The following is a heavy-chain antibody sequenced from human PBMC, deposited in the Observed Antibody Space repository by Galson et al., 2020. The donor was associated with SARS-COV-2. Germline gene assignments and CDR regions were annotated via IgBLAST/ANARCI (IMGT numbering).Heavy chain of an antibody. V-gene: IGHV3-23*01. CDR2: ISGSGGST. D-gene: IGHD4-17*01. Sequence: GGSLRLSCAASGFTFSSYAMSWVRQAPGKGLEWVSAISGSGGSTYYADSVKGRFTISRDNSKNTLYLQMSSRRAEDTAVYYCAKFYGTRGYCYYYGMDGWGRGTTVTVS. J-gene: IGHJ6*02. CDR1: GFTFSSYA. CDR3: AKFYGTRGYCYYYGMDG.